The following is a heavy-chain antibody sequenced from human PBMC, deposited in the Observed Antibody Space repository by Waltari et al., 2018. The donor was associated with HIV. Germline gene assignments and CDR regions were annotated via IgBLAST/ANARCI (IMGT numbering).Heavy chain of an antibody. CDR2: ISSSSSYR. Sequence: EVQLVESGGGLVKPGGSLRLSCAASGFTFSRYSMNWVRQAPGKGVEWVSAISSSSSYRYYADSVKGRFTISRDNAKNSLYLQMNSLRAEDTAVYYCARDSGPYYYDSSGYASFDYWGQGTLVTVSS. D-gene: IGHD3-22*01. V-gene: IGHV3-21*01. J-gene: IGHJ4*02. CDR1: GFTFSRYS. CDR3: ARDSGPYYYDSSGYASFDY.